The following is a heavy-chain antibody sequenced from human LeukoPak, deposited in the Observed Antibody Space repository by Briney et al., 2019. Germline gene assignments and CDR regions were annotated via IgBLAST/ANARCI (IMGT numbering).Heavy chain of an antibody. Sequence: SAKVSCKSSGGTFNTHIFNWVRQAPGQGLEWMGRITPVIGTTKYAQRFQARVTITADRSTSTAYLELSGLTYDDTAVYYCTRVTLRGSKYNWFDPWGQGTHVSVSS. CDR2: ITPVIGTT. D-gene: IGHD1-26*01. J-gene: IGHJ5*02. CDR1: GGTFNTHI. V-gene: IGHV1-69*08. CDR3: TRVTLRGSKYNWFDP.